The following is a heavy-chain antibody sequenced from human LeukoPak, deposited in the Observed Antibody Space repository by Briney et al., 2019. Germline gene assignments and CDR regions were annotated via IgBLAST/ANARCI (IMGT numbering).Heavy chain of an antibody. J-gene: IGHJ4*02. V-gene: IGHV3-23*01. Sequence: GGSLRISCAASGFIFRNFAMTWVRQAPGKRLEWVSTIGGSDGTADYADSLKGRFTISRDNSKNTLYLQINSLRADDTAVYYCAKGGWRTFFDSWGQGVLVTVSS. CDR3: AKGGWRTFFDS. D-gene: IGHD6-19*01. CDR2: IGGSDGTA. CDR1: GFIFRNFA.